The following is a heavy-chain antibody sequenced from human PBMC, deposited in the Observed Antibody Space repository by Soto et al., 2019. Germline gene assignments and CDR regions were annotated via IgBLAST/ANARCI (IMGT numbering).Heavy chain of an antibody. D-gene: IGHD3-10*01. V-gene: IGHV4-39*01. CDR1: GGSISSSIYY. Sequence: SETLSLTCTVSGGSISSSIYYWGWIRQPPGKGLEWIGSFYYSGSHYYNPSLKSRVTISVDTSKNQFSLKLSSVTAADTAVYYCARSEFDGLFPLNYWGQGTLVTVSS. CDR3: ARSEFDGLFPLNY. CDR2: FYYSGSH. J-gene: IGHJ4*02.